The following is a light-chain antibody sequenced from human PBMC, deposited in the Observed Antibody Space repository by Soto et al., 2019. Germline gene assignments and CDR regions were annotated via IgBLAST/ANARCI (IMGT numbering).Light chain of an antibody. V-gene: IGKV3-20*01. Sequence: IVVTQSPVTLSLSPVDGATLSCMASQSVSSEFITWYQQKPGQPPRLLIHDTSSRATGIPDRFSGSGAGTDFTLTISRLEPEDFAVYYCQHYGTSQITFGQGTRLEI. CDR2: DTS. CDR1: QSVSSEF. CDR3: QHYGTSQIT. J-gene: IGKJ5*01.